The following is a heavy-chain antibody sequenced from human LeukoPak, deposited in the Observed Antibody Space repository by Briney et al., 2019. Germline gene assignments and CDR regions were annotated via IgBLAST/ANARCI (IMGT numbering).Heavy chain of an antibody. CDR1: GFTFSSYG. J-gene: IGHJ4*02. V-gene: IGHV3-30*02. Sequence: GGSLRLSCAASGFTFSSYGMHWVRQAPGKGLKWVAFIRCDGSNKYYADSVKGRFTISRDNSKNTLYLQMNSLRAEDTAVYYCAKGKAYDFWSGYSGALDYWGQGTLVTVSS. D-gene: IGHD3-3*01. CDR3: AKGKAYDFWSGYSGALDY. CDR2: IRCDGSNK.